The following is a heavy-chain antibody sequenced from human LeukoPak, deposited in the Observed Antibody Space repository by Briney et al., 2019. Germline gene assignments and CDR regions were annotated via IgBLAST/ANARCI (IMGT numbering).Heavy chain of an antibody. CDR2: IYSGGST. Sequence: PGGSLGLSCAASGFTVSSNYMSWVRQAPGKGLEWVSVIYSGGSTYYADSVKGRFTISRHNSKNTLYLQMNSLRAEDAAVYYCARDKRIAVAGGYYYYYYGMDVWGQGTTVTVSS. CDR3: ARDKRIAVAGGYYYYYYGMDV. V-gene: IGHV3-53*04. CDR1: GFTVSSNY. J-gene: IGHJ6*02. D-gene: IGHD6-19*01.